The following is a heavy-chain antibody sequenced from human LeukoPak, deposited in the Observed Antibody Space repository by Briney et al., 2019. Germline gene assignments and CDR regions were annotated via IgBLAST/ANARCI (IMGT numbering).Heavy chain of an antibody. CDR3: ARDFYYDSSGYPGVFDY. CDR1: GGSISSYY. D-gene: IGHD3-22*01. Sequence: SETLSLTCTVSGGSISSYYWSWIRQPAGKGLEWIGRIYTSGSTNYNPSLKSRVTMSVDTSKNQFSLKLSSVTAADTAVYYCARDFYYDSSGYPGVFDYWGQGTLVTVSS. J-gene: IGHJ4*02. V-gene: IGHV4-4*07. CDR2: IYTSGST.